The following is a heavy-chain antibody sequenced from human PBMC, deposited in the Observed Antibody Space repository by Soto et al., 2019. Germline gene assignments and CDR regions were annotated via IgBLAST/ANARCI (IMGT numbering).Heavy chain of an antibody. J-gene: IGHJ6*02. CDR2: INIDGSST. Sequence: GGSLRLSCAASGFTFSSYWMHWVRQAPGKGLVWVSRINIDGSSTSYADSVKGRFTISRDNAKNTLYLQMNSLRAEDTAVYYCARGGADYYYYYGMDVWGQGTTVTVSS. CDR3: ARGGADYYYYYGMDV. V-gene: IGHV3-74*01. CDR1: GFTFSSYW.